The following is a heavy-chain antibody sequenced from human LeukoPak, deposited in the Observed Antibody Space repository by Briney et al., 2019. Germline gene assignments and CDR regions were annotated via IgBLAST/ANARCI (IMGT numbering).Heavy chain of an antibody. CDR3: AIEAVTKPPPGYSSSWGLVDY. CDR1: GFTVSSNY. J-gene: IGHJ4*02. CDR2: IYSGGST. D-gene: IGHD6-13*01. Sequence: GGSLRLSCAASGFTVSSNYMSWVRQAPGKGLEWVSVIYSGGSTYYADSVKGRFTISRDNSKNTLYLQMNSLRAEDTAVYYCAIEAVTKPPPGYSSSWGLVDYWGQGTLVTVSS. V-gene: IGHV3-66*01.